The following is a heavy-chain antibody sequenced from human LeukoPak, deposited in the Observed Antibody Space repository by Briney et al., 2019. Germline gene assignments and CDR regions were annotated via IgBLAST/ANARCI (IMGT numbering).Heavy chain of an antibody. D-gene: IGHD2-2*01. J-gene: IGHJ4*02. CDR1: GFTFSSYS. CDR3: ARGGCTTTSCYLFDY. V-gene: IGHV3-21*01. Sequence: PGGSLRLSCATSGFTFSSYSMNWVRQAPGKGLEWVSSISSSSTYIYYADSVKGRFTISRDKAKNSLYLQLNSLRAEDTAVYYCARGGCTTTSCYLFDYWGQGTLVTVSS. CDR2: ISSSSTYI.